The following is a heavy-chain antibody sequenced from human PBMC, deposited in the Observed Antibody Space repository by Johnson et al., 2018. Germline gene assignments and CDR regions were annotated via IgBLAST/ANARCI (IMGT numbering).Heavy chain of an antibody. CDR1: GFIFSSYP. CDR3: ARDWVLVAATDAFDI. V-gene: IGHV3-30-3*01. D-gene: IGHD2-15*01. J-gene: IGHJ3*02. CDR2: ISYDGSNT. Sequence: QVQLLESGGGVVQPGRSLRLSCAASGFIFSSYPMHWVRQAPGKGLEWVAVISYDGSNTYSADSVKGRFTISRDNSKNTLTLQMNSLRAEDTAGYYCARDWVLVAATDAFDIWGQGKMVTVSS.